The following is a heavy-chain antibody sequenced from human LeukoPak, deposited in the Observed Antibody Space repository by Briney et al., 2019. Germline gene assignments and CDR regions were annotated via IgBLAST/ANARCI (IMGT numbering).Heavy chain of an antibody. CDR2: IIPIFGTA. D-gene: IGHD6-6*01. CDR3: ARGPSIAATHFDY. Sequence: WASVKVSCKASGGTFSSYAISWVRQAPGQGLEWMGGIIPIFGTANYAQKFQGRVTITADESTSTAYMELSSLRSENTAVYYCARGPSIAATHFDYWGQGTLVTVSS. J-gene: IGHJ4*02. V-gene: IGHV1-69*01. CDR1: GGTFSSYA.